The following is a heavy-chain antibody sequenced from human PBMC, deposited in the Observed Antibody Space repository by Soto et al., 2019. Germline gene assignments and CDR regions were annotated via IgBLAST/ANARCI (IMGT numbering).Heavy chain of an antibody. V-gene: IGHV3-21*01. CDR1: GFTFSSYS. J-gene: IGHJ4*02. D-gene: IGHD3-3*01. Sequence: EVQLVESGGGLVKPGGSLRLSCAASGFTFSSYSMNWVRQAPGKGLEWVSSISSSSSYIYYADSVKGRFTISRDNAKNSLYLQMKSLRAEDTAVYYCAAPTLGNYDFWSGPDYWGQGTLVTVSS. CDR2: ISSSSSYI. CDR3: AAPTLGNYDFWSGPDY.